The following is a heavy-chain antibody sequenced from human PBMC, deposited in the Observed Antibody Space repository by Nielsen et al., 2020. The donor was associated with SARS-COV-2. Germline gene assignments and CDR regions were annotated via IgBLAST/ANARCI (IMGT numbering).Heavy chain of an antibody. CDR2: ISGSGGST. CDR3: AKTLTMIVVVTNDAFDI. D-gene: IGHD3-22*01. CDR1: GFTFSSYA. J-gene: IGHJ3*02. Sequence: GESLKISCAASGFTFSSYAMSWVRQAPGKGLEWVSAISGSGGSTYYADSVKGRFTISRDNSKNTLYLQMNSLRAEDTAVYYCAKTLTMIVVVTNDAFDIWGQGTMVTVSS. V-gene: IGHV3-23*01.